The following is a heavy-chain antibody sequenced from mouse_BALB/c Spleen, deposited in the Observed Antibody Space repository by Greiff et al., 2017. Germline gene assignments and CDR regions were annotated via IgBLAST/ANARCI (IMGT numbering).Heavy chain of an antibody. J-gene: IGHJ2*01. CDR2: ILPGSGST. Sequence: LVESGAELMKPGASVKISCKATGYTFSSYWIEWVKQRPGHGLEWIGEILPGSGSTNYNEKFKGKATFTADTSSNTAYMQLSSLTSEDSAVYYCARKRARYGNYPYYFDYWGQGTTLTVSS. D-gene: IGHD2-10*02. CDR3: ARKRARYGNYPYYFDY. CDR1: GYTFSSYW. V-gene: IGHV1-9*01.